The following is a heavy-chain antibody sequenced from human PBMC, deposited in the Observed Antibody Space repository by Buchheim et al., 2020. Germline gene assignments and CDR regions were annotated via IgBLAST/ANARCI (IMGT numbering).Heavy chain of an antibody. CDR1: GGSISSSDYY. D-gene: IGHD4-23*01. V-gene: IGHV4-39*07. CDR3: ARARYGGNSGVDY. J-gene: IGHJ4*02. CDR2: IYYGGST. Sequence: QLQLQESGPGLVKPSETLSLTCTVSGGSISSSDYYWGWIRQPPGKGLEWIGSIYYGGSTYHNPSLKSRVTISVDTSKNQFSLKLSSVTAADTAVYYCARARYGGNSGVDYWGQGTL.